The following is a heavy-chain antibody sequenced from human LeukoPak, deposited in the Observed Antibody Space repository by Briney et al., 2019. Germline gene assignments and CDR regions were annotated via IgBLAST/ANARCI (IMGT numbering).Heavy chain of an antibody. CDR2: IIPIFGTA. V-gene: IGHV1-69*13. D-gene: IGHD3-3*01. CDR3: ARDDFWSGYPRTFMDV. Sequence: SVEVSCKASGGTFSSYAISWVRQAPGQGLEWMGGIIPIFGTANYAQKFKGRVTITADESTSTAYMELSSLRSEDTAVYYCARDDFWSGYPRTFMDVWGQGTTVTVSS. CDR1: GGTFSSYA. J-gene: IGHJ6*02.